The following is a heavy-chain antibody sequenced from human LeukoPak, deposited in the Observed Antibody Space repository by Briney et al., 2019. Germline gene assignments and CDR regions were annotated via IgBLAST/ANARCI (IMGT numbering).Heavy chain of an antibody. CDR3: AKAYYDFWSGYYKGDYFDY. CDR1: GFTFSSYG. V-gene: IGHV3-30*18. D-gene: IGHD3-3*01. CDR2: ISYDGSNK. J-gene: IGHJ4*02. Sequence: GGSLRLSCAASGFTFSSYGMHWVRQAPGKGLEWVAVISYDGSNKYYADSVKGRFTISRDNSKNTLYLQMNSLRAEDTAVYYCAKAYYDFWSGYYKGDYFDYWGQGTLVTVSS.